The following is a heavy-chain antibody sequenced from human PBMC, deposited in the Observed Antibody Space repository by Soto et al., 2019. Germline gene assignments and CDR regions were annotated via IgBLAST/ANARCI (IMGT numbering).Heavy chain of an antibody. CDR1: GGSISSGDFY. D-gene: IGHD4-17*01. Sequence: PSEILSLTFTVSGGSISSGDFYWSWLRQPPGKGLELIGNIYYSGSTYYNPSLRSRAIMSVDTSQNQFSLKLSSLTAADTAVYFCARADDFSDRFDYWGQGALGPVCS. J-gene: IGHJ4*02. V-gene: IGHV4-30-4*01. CDR3: ARADDFSDRFDY. CDR2: IYYSGST.